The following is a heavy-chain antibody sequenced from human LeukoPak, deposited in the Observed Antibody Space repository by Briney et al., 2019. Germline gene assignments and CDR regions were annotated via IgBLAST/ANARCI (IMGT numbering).Heavy chain of an antibody. CDR2: FDPEDGET. Sequence: GASVKVSCKVSGYTLTESSMHWVRQAPGKGLGWMGGFDPEDGETIYAQKFQGRVTMTEDTSTDTAYMELSSLRSEDTAVYYCATETVGMTTVIEYYFDYWGQGTLVTVSS. D-gene: IGHD4-17*01. CDR1: GYTLTESS. J-gene: IGHJ4*02. V-gene: IGHV1-24*01. CDR3: ATETVGMTTVIEYYFDY.